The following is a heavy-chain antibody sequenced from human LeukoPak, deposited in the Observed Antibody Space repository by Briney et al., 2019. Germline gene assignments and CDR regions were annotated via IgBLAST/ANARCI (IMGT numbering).Heavy chain of an antibody. CDR2: INHSGST. Sequence: PSETLSLTCAVYGGSFSGYYWSWIRQPPGKGLEWIGEINHSGSTNYNPSLKSRVTISVDTSKNQFSLKLSSVTAADTAVYYCARGPYGSGSYHRDYWGQGTLVTASS. CDR3: ARGPYGSGSYHRDY. CDR1: GGSFSGYY. J-gene: IGHJ4*02. D-gene: IGHD3-10*01. V-gene: IGHV4-34*01.